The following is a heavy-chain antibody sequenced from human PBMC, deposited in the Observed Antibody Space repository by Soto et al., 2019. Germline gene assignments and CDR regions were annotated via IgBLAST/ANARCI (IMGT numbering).Heavy chain of an antibody. Sequence: QVQLVESGGGVVLPGRSLRLSCAASGFTFSSYAMHWVRQAPGKGLEWVAVISYDGSNKYYADSVKGRFTISRDNSKNTLYLQMNSLRAEDTAVYYCARDLGSNTAMDTYWGQGTLVTVSS. V-gene: IGHV3-30-3*01. CDR2: ISYDGSNK. J-gene: IGHJ4*02. CDR3: ARDLGSNTAMDTY. CDR1: GFTFSSYA. D-gene: IGHD5-18*01.